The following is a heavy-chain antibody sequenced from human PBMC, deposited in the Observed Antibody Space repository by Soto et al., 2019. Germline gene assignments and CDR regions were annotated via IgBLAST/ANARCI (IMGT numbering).Heavy chain of an antibody. CDR1: GYTFTSYG. J-gene: IGHJ6*02. CDR2: ISAYNGNT. CDR3: ARAKDSSSWRYYYYGMDV. Sequence: ASVKVSCKASGYTFTSYGISWVRQAPGQGLEWMGWISAYNGNTNYAQKLQGRVTMTTDTSTSTAYMELRSLRSDDTAVYYCARAKDSSSWRYYYYGMDVWGQGTTVTVSS. V-gene: IGHV1-18*01. D-gene: IGHD6-13*01.